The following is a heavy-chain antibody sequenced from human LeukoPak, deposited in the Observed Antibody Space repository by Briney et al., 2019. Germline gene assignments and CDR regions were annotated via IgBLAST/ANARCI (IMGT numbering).Heavy chain of an antibody. Sequence: ASVTVSCKASGYTFKTFGITWVRQAPGPGLEWMGWISTYNGNTNYEQKLQGRVTVTADTSANTAYMEMRSLRSDDTAVYYCATGFLQWLRILEHWGQGTLVTVSS. D-gene: IGHD3-3*01. V-gene: IGHV1-18*01. CDR3: ATGFLQWLRILEH. CDR2: ISTYNGNT. J-gene: IGHJ1*01. CDR1: GYTFKTFG.